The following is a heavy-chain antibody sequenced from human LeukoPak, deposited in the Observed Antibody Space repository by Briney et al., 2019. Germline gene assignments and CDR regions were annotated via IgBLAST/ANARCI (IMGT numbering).Heavy chain of an antibody. CDR2: INSDGSST. V-gene: IGHV3-74*01. J-gene: IGHJ4*02. CDR1: GFTFSSYW. D-gene: IGHD6-19*01. CDR3: ARDRDNVAGTRGYFDY. Sequence: GGSLRLSCAASGFTFSSYWMHWVRKAPGKELVWVSRINSDGSSTSYADSVKGRFTISRDNAKNTLYLQMNSLRAEDTAVYYCARDRDNVAGTRGYFDYWGQGTLVTVST.